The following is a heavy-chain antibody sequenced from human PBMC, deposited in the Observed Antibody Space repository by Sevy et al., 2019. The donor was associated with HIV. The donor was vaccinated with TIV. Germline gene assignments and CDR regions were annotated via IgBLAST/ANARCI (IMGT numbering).Heavy chain of an antibody. CDR2: ISGSDNTI. CDR1: GFTFSDYY. Sequence: GGSLRLPCAASGFTFSDYYMSWIRQAPGKGLEWLSYISGSDNTIYYADSVKGRFTISRDNAKNSLYLQMNSLRAEDTAVYYWARDHVKDGDLGDYYYFAMDVWGQGTSVTVSS. D-gene: IGHD4-17*01. J-gene: IGHJ6*02. CDR3: ARDHVKDGDLGDYYYFAMDV. V-gene: IGHV3-11*01.